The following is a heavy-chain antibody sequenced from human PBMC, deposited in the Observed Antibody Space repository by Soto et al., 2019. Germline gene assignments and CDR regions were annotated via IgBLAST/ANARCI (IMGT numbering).Heavy chain of an antibody. V-gene: IGHV4-4*02. CDR2: INHSGIS. CDR1: GGSISSSNW. Sequence: QVQLQESGPGLVKPSGTLSLTCGVSGGSISSSNWWSWVRQPPGKGLEWIGEINHSGISKYNPSLQSRLTISLDKSKNHFSLQLTSVTAADTAVYYCARACINGICYTQGLDLWGQGTLVLVSS. J-gene: IGHJ4*02. CDR3: ARACINGICYTQGLDL. D-gene: IGHD2-8*01.